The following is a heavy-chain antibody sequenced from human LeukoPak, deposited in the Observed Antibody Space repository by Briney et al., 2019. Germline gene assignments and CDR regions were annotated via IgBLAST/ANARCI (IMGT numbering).Heavy chain of an antibody. D-gene: IGHD3-10*01. CDR1: AYTFSNYG. Sequence: ASVKVSCKASAYTFSNYGFNWVRQAPGQGLEWMGWISAYNGNTKYAQKLQGRLTMSTDTSTSTAYMELRSLTSDDTAVYYCARDLDGSGSYYTDYWGQGTLVTVSS. CDR3: ARDLDGSGSYYTDY. V-gene: IGHV1-18*01. J-gene: IGHJ4*02. CDR2: ISAYNGNT.